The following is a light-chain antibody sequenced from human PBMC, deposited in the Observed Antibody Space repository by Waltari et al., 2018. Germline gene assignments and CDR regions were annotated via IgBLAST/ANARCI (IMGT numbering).Light chain of an antibody. Sequence: SYELTQPPSVSVSPGQTASITCSADKLGNKYAYWYQQKSGQSPVLVIYKDDKRPSEMSGRFSGSNSGNTATPTISGTQAMDEADYYCQAWDSGTVVFGGGTKLTVL. J-gene: IGLJ2*01. CDR2: KDD. CDR3: QAWDSGTVV. CDR1: KLGNKY. V-gene: IGLV3-1*01.